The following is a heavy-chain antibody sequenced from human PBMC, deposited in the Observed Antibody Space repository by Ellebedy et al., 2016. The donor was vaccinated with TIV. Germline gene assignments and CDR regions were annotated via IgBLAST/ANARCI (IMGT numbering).Heavy chain of an antibody. CDR2: IYYSGST. Sequence: SETLSLTCTVSGGSISSYYWSWIRQPPGKGLEWIGYIYYSGSTNYNPSLKSRVTISVDTSKNQFSLKLSSVTAADTAVYYCARRPPFDKVFDYWGQGTLVTVSS. J-gene: IGHJ4*02. CDR1: GGSISSYY. CDR3: ARRPPFDKVFDY. D-gene: IGHD3-10*01. V-gene: IGHV4-59*08.